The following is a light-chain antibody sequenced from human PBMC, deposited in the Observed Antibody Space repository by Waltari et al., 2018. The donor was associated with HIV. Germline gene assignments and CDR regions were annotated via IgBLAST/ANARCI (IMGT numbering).Light chain of an antibody. CDR3: SSYTSSSTPYV. V-gene: IGLV2-14*03. CDR2: DVS. Sequence: QSALTQPASVSGSPGQSITISCTGTSSDVGGFNSGAWDQQHPGKAPKLMIYDVSNRPSGVSNRFSGSKSGNTASLTISGLQAEDEADYYCSSYTSSSTPYVFGTGTKVTVL. CDR1: SSDVGGFNS. J-gene: IGLJ1*01.